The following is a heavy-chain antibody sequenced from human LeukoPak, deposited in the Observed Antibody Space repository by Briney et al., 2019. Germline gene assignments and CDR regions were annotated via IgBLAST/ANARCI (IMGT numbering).Heavy chain of an antibody. CDR2: INPNSGGT. Sequence: ASVKVSCKASGYTFTGYYMHWVRQAPGQGLEWMGWINPNSGGTNYAQKFQGRVTMTRNTSISTAYMELSGLRSEDTAVYYCARLIWFGETYYYGMDVWGQGTTVTVSS. J-gene: IGHJ6*02. V-gene: IGHV1-2*02. CDR1: GYTFTGYY. D-gene: IGHD3-10*01. CDR3: ARLIWFGETYYYGMDV.